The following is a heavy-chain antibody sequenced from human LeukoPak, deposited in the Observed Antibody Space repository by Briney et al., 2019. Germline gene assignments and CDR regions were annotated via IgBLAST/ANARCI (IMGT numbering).Heavy chain of an antibody. D-gene: IGHD2-2*01. Sequence: GSLRLSCAASGFSFSDYYMSWIRQAAGKGLEWIGRIYSRGTTNYNPSLRSRTTISVDKSKNQFSLKLTSVTAADTAVYYCAREKPAVPTAVDVWGRGTTVIVSP. CDR3: AREKPAVPTAVDV. J-gene: IGHJ6*04. V-gene: IGHV4-4*07. CDR2: IYSRGTT. CDR1: GFSFSDYY.